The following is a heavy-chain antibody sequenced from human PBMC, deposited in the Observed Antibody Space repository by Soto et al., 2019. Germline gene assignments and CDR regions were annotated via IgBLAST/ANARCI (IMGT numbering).Heavy chain of an antibody. J-gene: IGHJ4*02. D-gene: IGHD6-13*01. CDR3: ARVPAADPDDY. Sequence: SVKVSCKASGGNFSSSPISWVRQAPGRGLEWMGGIIPIFGTANYAQNFQGRVTITADESTSTAYMELNSLSFGDTAVYFCARVPAADPDDYWGQGTLVTVSS. CDR2: IIPIFGTA. CDR1: GGNFSSSP. V-gene: IGHV1-69*13.